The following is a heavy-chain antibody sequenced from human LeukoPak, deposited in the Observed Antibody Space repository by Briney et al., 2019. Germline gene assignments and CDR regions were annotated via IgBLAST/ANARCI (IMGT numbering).Heavy chain of an antibody. V-gene: IGHV3-30*18. Sequence: PGGSLRLSCAASGFTFSSYAMSWVRQAPGKGLEWVAVISYGGSNKYYADSVKGRFTISRDNSKNTLYLQMNSLRAEDTAVYYCAKDRGIAVAGRTYYFDYWGQGTLVTVSS. J-gene: IGHJ4*02. CDR2: ISYGGSNK. CDR3: AKDRGIAVAGRTYYFDY. CDR1: GFTFSSYA. D-gene: IGHD6-19*01.